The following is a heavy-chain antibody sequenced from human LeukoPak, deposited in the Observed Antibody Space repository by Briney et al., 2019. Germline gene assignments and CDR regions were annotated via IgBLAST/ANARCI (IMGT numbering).Heavy chain of an antibody. CDR3: ARAPLAARPGY. D-gene: IGHD6-6*01. CDR1: GYTFTGYY. Sequence: GASVKVSCTASGYTFTGYYMHWVRHARGQGLEWMGRINPNSGGTKHAQKFQGRVTMTRDTSISTAYMELSRLRSDDTAVYYCARAPLAARPGYWGQGTLVTVSS. V-gene: IGHV1-2*06. J-gene: IGHJ4*02. CDR2: INPNSGGT.